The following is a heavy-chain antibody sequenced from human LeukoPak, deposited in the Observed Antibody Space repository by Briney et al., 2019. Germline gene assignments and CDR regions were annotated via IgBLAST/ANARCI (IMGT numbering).Heavy chain of an antibody. D-gene: IGHD2-2*01. Sequence: GGSLRLSCAASGFTFSSYAMSWVRQAPGKGLEWVSAIGGSGGSTYYADSVKGRFTISRDNSKSTLYLQMNSLRAEDTAVYYCAKSTSRYYYYYGMDVWGKGTTVTVSS. CDR2: IGGSGGST. J-gene: IGHJ6*04. CDR3: AKSTSRYYYYYGMDV. CDR1: GFTFSSYA. V-gene: IGHV3-23*01.